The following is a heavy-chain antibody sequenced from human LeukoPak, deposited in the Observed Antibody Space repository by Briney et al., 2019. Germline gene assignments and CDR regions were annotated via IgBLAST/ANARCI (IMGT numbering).Heavy chain of an antibody. Sequence: PGGSLRLSCAASGFTFSSYWMHWVRQAPGKGLVWVSRINSDGSSTSYADSVKGRFTISRDNAKNTLYLQMNSLRAEDTAVYYCARLSSQGVVVDYYYYYMDVWGKGTTVTVSS. CDR3: ARLSSQGVVVDYYYYYMDV. CDR2: INSDGSST. CDR1: GFTFSSYW. D-gene: IGHD2-15*01. V-gene: IGHV3-74*01. J-gene: IGHJ6*03.